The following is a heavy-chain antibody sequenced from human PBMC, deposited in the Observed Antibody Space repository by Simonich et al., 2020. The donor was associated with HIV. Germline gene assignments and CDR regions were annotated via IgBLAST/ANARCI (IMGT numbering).Heavy chain of an antibody. CDR2: ISERGTTI. D-gene: IGHD3-22*01. CDR1: GFTFSNYE. CDR3: VRDDSSSYEYFDY. Sequence: EVQLVESGGNLVQPGGSLRLSCAASGFTFSNYEMNWGRQAPGKGLRWQSYISERGTTIYYADSVMGRFTISRDNAKNSLFLQMSSLRAEDTAVYYCVRDDSSSYEYFDYWGQGTLVTVSS. J-gene: IGHJ4*02. V-gene: IGHV3-48*03.